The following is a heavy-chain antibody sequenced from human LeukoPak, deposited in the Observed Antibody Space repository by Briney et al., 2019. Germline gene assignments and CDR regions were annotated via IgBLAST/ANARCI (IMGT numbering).Heavy chain of an antibody. D-gene: IGHD4-17*01. J-gene: IGHJ3*02. CDR1: GGSISSYY. CDR3: AREGTTVTHDDAFDI. Sequence: SETLSLTCTVSGGSISSYYWSWIQQPPGKGLEWIGYIYYSGSTNYNPSLKSRVTISVDTSKNQFSLKLSSVTAADTAVYYCAREGTTVTHDDAFDIWGQGTMVTVSS. CDR2: IYYSGST. V-gene: IGHV4-59*01.